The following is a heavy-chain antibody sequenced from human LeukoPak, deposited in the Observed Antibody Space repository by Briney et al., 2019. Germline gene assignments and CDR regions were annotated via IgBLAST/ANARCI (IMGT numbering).Heavy chain of an antibody. CDR3: ARSPTVRGVYFDY. J-gene: IGHJ4*02. CDR1: GYTFTGYY. V-gene: IGHV1-2*02. D-gene: IGHD3-10*01. Sequence: ASVKVSCKASGYTFTGYYMHWVRQAPGQGLEWMGWINPNSGGTNYAQKFQGRVTMTRDTSISTAYMELSRLRSDDTAVYYCARSPTVRGVYFDYWGQGTLVTVSS. CDR2: INPNSGGT.